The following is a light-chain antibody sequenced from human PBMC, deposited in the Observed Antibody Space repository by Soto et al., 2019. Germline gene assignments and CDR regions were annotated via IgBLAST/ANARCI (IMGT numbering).Light chain of an antibody. Sequence: QSALTQPASVSGSPGQSITISCTGTSSDVGGYNYVSWYQQHPGKAPKLMIYDVSNRPSWVSNRFSGSKSGNTASLTISGLQAEDDDDYYCSSYTSGSTLYVFGTGTKLTVL. V-gene: IGLV2-14*01. CDR3: SSYTSGSTLYV. CDR1: SSDVGGYNY. J-gene: IGLJ1*01. CDR2: DVS.